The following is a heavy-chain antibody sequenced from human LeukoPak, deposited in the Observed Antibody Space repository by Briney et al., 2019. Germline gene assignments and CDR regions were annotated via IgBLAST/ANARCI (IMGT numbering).Heavy chain of an antibody. D-gene: IGHD6-19*01. Sequence: GASLKISCKGSGYRFTSYWIGWVRPMPGKGLEWMGIIYPGDSDTRYSPSFQGQVTISADKSISTAYLQWSSLKASDTAMYYCASAVGQWLGAYYFDYCGQGTLVTVSS. V-gene: IGHV5-51*01. J-gene: IGHJ4*02. CDR1: GYRFTSYW. CDR2: IYPGDSDT. CDR3: ASAVGQWLGAYYFDY.